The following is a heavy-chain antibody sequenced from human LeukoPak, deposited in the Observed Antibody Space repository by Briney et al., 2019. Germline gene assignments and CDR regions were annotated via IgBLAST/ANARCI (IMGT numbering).Heavy chain of an antibody. CDR2: ISSSSSYI. Sequence: GGSLRLSCAASGFTFSSYSMTWVRQAPGKGLEWVSSISSSSSYIYYADSVKGRFTISRDNAKNSLYLQMNSLRAEDTAVYYCARDEADYDFWSGYYGSGDYWGQGTLVTVSS. J-gene: IGHJ4*02. CDR1: GFTFSSYS. CDR3: ARDEADYDFWSGYYGSGDY. V-gene: IGHV3-21*01. D-gene: IGHD3-3*01.